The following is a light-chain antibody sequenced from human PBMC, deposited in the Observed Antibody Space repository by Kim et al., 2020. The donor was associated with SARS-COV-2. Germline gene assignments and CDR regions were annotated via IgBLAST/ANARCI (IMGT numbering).Light chain of an antibody. J-gene: IGLJ2*01. V-gene: IGLV3-1*01. CDR1: KLVNKY. Sequence: PGQTADITCSGDKLVNKYVSWYQQEPGQSPVLVIYQDTERPSGIPERFSGSNSGNTATLTISGTQTMDEADYFCQAWDSNTADVVFGGGTKVTVL. CDR2: QDT. CDR3: QAWDSNTADVV.